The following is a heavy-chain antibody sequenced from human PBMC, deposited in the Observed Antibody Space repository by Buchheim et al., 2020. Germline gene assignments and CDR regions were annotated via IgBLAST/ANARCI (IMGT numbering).Heavy chain of an antibody. J-gene: IGHJ4*02. CDR3: ARALVGDGYSSGY. Sequence: EVQLVESGGGLVQPGGSLRLSCAASGFTFTSYWMSWVRQAPGKGLEWVANIKQDGTATDYVDSVKGRFTISRDNAKDSLFLQMNSLRAEDTAVYYCARALVGDGYSSGYWGQGTL. V-gene: IGHV3-7*01. D-gene: IGHD5-24*01. CDR1: GFTFTSYW. CDR2: IKQDGTAT.